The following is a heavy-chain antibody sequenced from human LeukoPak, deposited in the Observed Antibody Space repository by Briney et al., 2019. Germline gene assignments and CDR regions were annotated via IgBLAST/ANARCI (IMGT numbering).Heavy chain of an antibody. V-gene: IGHV1-8*01. Sequence: AASVKVSCKASGYTLTSYDINGVRQATGQGLEWMGWMNPNSGNTGYAQKFQGRVTMTRNTSISTAYMELSSLRSEDTAVYYCARAVPYCSGGSCYATALDYWGQGTLVTVSS. CDR3: ARAVPYCSGGSCYATALDY. CDR2: MNPNSGNT. CDR1: GYTLTSYD. D-gene: IGHD2-15*01. J-gene: IGHJ4*02.